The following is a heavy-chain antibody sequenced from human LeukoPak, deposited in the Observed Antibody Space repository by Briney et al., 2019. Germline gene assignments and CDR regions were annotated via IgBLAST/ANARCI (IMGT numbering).Heavy chain of an antibody. V-gene: IGHV1-46*01. J-gene: IGHJ4*02. CDR1: GYTFTSYY. D-gene: IGHD5-18*01. CDR2: INPSGGTT. Sequence: GASVKVSCKASGYTFTSYYMHWVRQAPGQGLEWMGIINPSGGTTSYAQKFQGRVTMTRDTSTSTVYMELSSLRSKDTAVYYCARRGAVDTTMTNWGQGTLVTVSS. CDR3: ARRGAVDTTMTN.